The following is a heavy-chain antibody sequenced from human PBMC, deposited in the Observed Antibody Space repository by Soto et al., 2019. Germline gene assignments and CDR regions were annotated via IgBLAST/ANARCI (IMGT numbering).Heavy chain of an antibody. CDR3: AGSRCFGFDF. D-gene: IGHD3-22*01. CDR2: LSGDNGDR. Sequence: QVQLVQSGDELKKPGASVKVSCKASDYTFNSYGISWVRTAPGQGLEWMGWLSGDNGDRKYAQKFQGRVTMTTDMSTSTVYMELRSLSSDDTAVYFCAGSRCFGFDFWGQGTLVTVSS. CDR1: DYTFNSYG. V-gene: IGHV1-18*01. J-gene: IGHJ4*02.